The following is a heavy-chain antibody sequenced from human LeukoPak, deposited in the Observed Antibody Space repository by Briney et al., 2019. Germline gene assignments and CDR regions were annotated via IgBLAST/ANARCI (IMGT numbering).Heavy chain of an antibody. V-gene: IGHV3-23*01. CDR1: GFTFSSYA. CDR2: ISGSGGST. CDR3: AKDRQDYDSGDYFDY. D-gene: IGHD3-22*01. J-gene: IGHJ4*02. Sequence: GGSLRLSCAASGFTFSSYAMSWVRQAPGKGLEWVSAISGSGGSTYYADSVKGRFTISRDNSKNTLYLQMNSLRAEDTAVYYCAKDRQDYDSGDYFDYGGQGPRVPVSS.